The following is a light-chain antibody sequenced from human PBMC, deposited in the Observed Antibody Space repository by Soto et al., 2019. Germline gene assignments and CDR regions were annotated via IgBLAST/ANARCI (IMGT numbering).Light chain of an antibody. CDR2: KVS. Sequence: DVVMTQSPLSLPVTLGQPASISCRSSQSLVYSDGNTFLNWFQQRPGQSPRRLIYKVSNRDSGVPDRFSGRGLGTDFTLKISRVEAEDVGVYYCMQGTHWPPTFGQGTKVEI. CDR1: QSLVYSDGNTF. V-gene: IGKV2-30*01. CDR3: MQGTHWPPT. J-gene: IGKJ1*01.